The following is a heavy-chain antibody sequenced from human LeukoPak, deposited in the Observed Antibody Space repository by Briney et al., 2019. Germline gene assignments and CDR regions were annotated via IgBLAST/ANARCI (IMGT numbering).Heavy chain of an antibody. Sequence: SQTLSLTCTVSGGSINSGNYYWSWIRQPAGKGLEWIGRIHTSGSTNSNPSLKSRVTISVDTSKNQFSLKLSAVTAADTAVYYCARGAQVVPASVWFDPWGQGTLVTVSS. J-gene: IGHJ5*02. D-gene: IGHD2-2*01. CDR2: IHTSGST. CDR1: GGSINSGNYY. CDR3: ARGAQVVPASVWFDP. V-gene: IGHV4-61*02.